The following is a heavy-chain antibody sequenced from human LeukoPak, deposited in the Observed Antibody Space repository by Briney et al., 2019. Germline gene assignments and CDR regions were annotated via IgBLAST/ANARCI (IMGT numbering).Heavy chain of an antibody. D-gene: IGHD6-13*01. V-gene: IGHV1-69*05. CDR1: GGTFSSYA. CDR3: ARVGSSSWSNGYDY. CDR2: IIPIFGTA. Sequence: VASVKVSCKASGGTFSSYAISWVRQAPGQGLEWMGGIIPIFGTANYAQKFQGRVTITTDESTSTAYMELSSLSSEDTAVYYCARVGSSSWSNGYDYWGQGTLVTVSS. J-gene: IGHJ4*02.